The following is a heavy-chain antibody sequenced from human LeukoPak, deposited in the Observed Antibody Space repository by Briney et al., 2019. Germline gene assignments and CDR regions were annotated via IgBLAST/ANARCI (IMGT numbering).Heavy chain of an antibody. V-gene: IGHV4-4*07. CDR2: IYTSGST. J-gene: IGHJ4*02. CDR3: ARGSDSSSWFLFDY. Sequence: SETLSLTCTVSGGSISSYYWSWIRQPAPKGLEWIGRIYTSGSTNYNPSLKSRVTMSVDTSKNQFSLMLSSVTAADTAVYYCARGSDSSSWFLFDYWGQGTLVTVSS. D-gene: IGHD6-13*01. CDR1: GGSISSYY.